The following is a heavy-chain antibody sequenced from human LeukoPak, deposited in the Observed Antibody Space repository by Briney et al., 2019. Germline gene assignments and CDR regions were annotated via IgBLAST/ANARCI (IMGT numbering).Heavy chain of an antibody. Sequence: ASVKVSCKASGYTFTGFYLHWVRQAPGQGLEWMGRINPNSGGTNFAQKFQRRVTMTGDTSISTAYMELSRLTSDDTAVYYCAREEGSGCYDYWGQGTKVTVSS. CDR3: AREEGSGCYDY. D-gene: IGHD6-19*01. J-gene: IGHJ4*02. CDR1: GYTFTGFY. CDR2: INPNSGGT. V-gene: IGHV1-2*06.